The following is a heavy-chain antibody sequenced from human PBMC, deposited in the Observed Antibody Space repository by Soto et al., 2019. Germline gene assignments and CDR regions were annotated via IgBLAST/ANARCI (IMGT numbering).Heavy chain of an antibody. D-gene: IGHD3-9*01. J-gene: IGHJ4*02. Sequence: QVQLQQWGAGLLKPSETLSLTCAVYGGSFSGYYWSWIRQPPGKGLEWIGEINHSGSTNYNPSLKSRVTISVDTSKNQFSLKLSSVTAADTAVYYCERGRRSGYDILTGYLTREYYFDYWGQGTLVTVSS. CDR3: ERGRRSGYDILTGYLTREYYFDY. CDR1: GGSFSGYY. CDR2: INHSGST. V-gene: IGHV4-34*01.